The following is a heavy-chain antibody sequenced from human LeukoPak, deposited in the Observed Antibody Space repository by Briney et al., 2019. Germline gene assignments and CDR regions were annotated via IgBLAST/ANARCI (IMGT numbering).Heavy chain of an antibody. CDR3: ARNYDFWSGNSYYYYGMDV. V-gene: IGHV1-2*02. CDR2: INPNSGGT. CDR1: GYTFTGYY. J-gene: IGHJ6*02. D-gene: IGHD3-3*01. Sequence: ASVKVSCKASGYTFTGYYMQWVRQAPGQGHEWMGWINPNSGGTNYAQKFQGRVTMTRDTSISTAYMELSRLRSDDTAVYYCARNYDFWSGNSYYYYGMDVWGQGTTVTVSS.